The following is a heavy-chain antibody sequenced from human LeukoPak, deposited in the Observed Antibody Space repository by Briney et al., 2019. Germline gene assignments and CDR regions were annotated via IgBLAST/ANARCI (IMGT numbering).Heavy chain of an antibody. CDR1: GFTLSNYD. V-gene: IGHV3-21*06. Sequence: GGSLRLSCAASGFTLSNYDMNWVRQAPGKGLEWVSSISTGSRYIYYTDSLRGRFTISRDDAKNTLYLQMNSLRAEDTAVYCCARADCSSSTCYLRRSWFDPWGQGTLVTVSS. CDR2: ISTGSRYI. CDR3: ARADCSSSTCYLRRSWFDP. J-gene: IGHJ5*02. D-gene: IGHD2-2*01.